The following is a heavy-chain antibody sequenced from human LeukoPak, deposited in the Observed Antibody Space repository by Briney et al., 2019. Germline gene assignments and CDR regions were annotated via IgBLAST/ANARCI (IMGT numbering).Heavy chain of an antibody. CDR3: LPLLSRPYVEDGFDI. CDR2: ISSSSSYT. D-gene: IGHD2/OR15-2a*01. V-gene: IGHV3-11*06. J-gene: IGHJ3*02. Sequence: GGSLRLSCTASGFTFSDYYMSWIRQAPGKGLEWVSYISSSSSYTKYAGSVKGRFTISRDNARNSLYLQMNSLRAEDTAVYYCLPLLSRPYVEDGFDIWGQGTMVTVSS. CDR1: GFTFSDYY.